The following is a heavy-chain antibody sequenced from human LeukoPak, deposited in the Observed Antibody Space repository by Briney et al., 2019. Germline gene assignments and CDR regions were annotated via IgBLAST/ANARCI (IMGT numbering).Heavy chain of an antibody. J-gene: IGHJ4*02. D-gene: IGHD2-2*01. CDR1: GGSISSYY. V-gene: IGHV4-4*07. CDR3: ARDPLRGPAALYFDY. Sequence: KPSETLSLTCTVSGGSISSYYWSWIRQPAGKGLEWIGRIYTSGSTNYTPSLKSRVTMSVDTSKNQFSLKLSSVTAADTAVYYCARDPLRGPAALYFDYWGQGTLVTVSS. CDR2: IYTSGST.